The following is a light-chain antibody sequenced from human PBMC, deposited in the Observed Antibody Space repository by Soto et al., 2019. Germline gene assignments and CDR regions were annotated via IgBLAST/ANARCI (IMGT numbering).Light chain of an antibody. Sequence: QSVLTQPPSVSGAPGQRVTISCTGSRSNIGAGYDVNWYQQLPGTAPKVLIYGNSNRPSGVPDRFSGSKSGASASLAITGLQAEDEADYYCQSYDSSLSTSVFGGGTKVTVL. CDR1: RSNIGAGYD. CDR3: QSYDSSLSTSV. CDR2: GNS. J-gene: IGLJ2*01. V-gene: IGLV1-40*01.